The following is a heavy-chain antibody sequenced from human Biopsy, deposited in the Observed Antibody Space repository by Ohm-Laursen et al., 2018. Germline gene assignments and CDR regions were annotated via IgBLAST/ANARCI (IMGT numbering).Heavy chain of an antibody. CDR1: GYTLTELS. J-gene: IGHJ4*02. V-gene: IGHV1-24*01. Sequence: PSAKLSRKVSGYTLTELSMHWVRQAPGKGLEWMGGFAPENGKTVYAQNFQARVSMTEDTSTDTAYMELRSLRSEDTAVYYCAADINVWNVNYWGQGTQVTVSS. D-gene: IGHD1-1*01. CDR3: AADINVWNVNY. CDR2: FAPENGKT.